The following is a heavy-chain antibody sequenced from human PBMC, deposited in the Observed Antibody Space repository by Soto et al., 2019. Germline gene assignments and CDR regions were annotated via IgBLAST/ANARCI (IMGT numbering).Heavy chain of an antibody. V-gene: IGHV1-8*01. CDR3: TRAPVYGGNGWFDP. Sequence: QVQLVQSGAEVKRPGASVMVSCRATGYTFKNYDLNWVRQATGQGLEWMGRMNPNSGNKGYAQKFQGRVTMTRNTSISTAYLELSSLRSEDAAVYYCTRAPVYGGNGWFDPWGQGTLVTVSS. CDR1: GYTFKNYD. CDR2: MNPNSGNK. D-gene: IGHD2-15*01. J-gene: IGHJ5*02.